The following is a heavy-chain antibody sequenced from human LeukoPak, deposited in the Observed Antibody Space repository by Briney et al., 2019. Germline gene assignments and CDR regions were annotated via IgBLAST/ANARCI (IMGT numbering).Heavy chain of an antibody. CDR3: GKLKSSGYLIEY. J-gene: IGHJ4*02. D-gene: IGHD3-22*01. V-gene: IGHV3-53*01. Sequence: GGSLRLSCAASGFTVSSNYMSWVRQAPGKGLEWVSVIYSGGDTYYADSLRGRFTVSRDNSKNTLYLQMNSLRVDDTAVYYCGKLKSSGYLIEYWGQGTLVTVSS. CDR2: IYSGGDT. CDR1: GFTVSSNY.